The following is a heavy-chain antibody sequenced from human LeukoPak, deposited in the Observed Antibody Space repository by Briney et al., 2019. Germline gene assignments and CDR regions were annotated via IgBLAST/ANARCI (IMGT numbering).Heavy chain of an antibody. CDR1: GGSISSYY. CDR2: IYYSGST. J-gene: IGHJ6*04. Sequence: PSETLSLTCTVSGGSISSYYWSWIRQPPGKGLEWIGYIYYSGSTNYNPSLKSRVTISVDTSKNQFSLKLSSVTAADTAVHYCARGTFGSGSYYTFYYYYGMDVWGKGTTVTVSS. D-gene: IGHD3-10*01. V-gene: IGHV4-59*01. CDR3: ARGTFGSGSYYTFYYYYGMDV.